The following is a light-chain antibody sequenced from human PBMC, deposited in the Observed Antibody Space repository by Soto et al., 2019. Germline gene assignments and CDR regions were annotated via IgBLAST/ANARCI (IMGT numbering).Light chain of an antibody. CDR2: AAS. J-gene: IGKJ4*01. CDR3: QQSYSTPT. Sequence: DIQVTQSTSSLSASVGDRVTITCRASQTISRALNWYQQKPGKAPKLLIYAASILQSGVPSRFSGSGSGTDFILTISSLQPEDFATYYCQQSYSTPTFGGGTKVEIK. V-gene: IGKV1-39*01. CDR1: QTISRA.